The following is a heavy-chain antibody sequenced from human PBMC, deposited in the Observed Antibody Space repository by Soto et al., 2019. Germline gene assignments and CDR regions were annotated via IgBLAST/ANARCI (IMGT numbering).Heavy chain of an antibody. CDR1: GFTFSNYP. V-gene: IGHV3-30*04. CDR3: VRETLRPAARYDWFDP. Sequence: QVQLVESGGGVVQPGRSLRLSCAASGFTFSNYPLHWVRQAPGKGLEWVAVISYDGSNQYYGDSVRGRFSISRDTSKNTLYLQMNSRRSDDTGVYYCVRETLRPAARYDWFDPWGQGTLVTVSS. D-gene: IGHD2-2*01. CDR2: ISYDGSNQ. J-gene: IGHJ5*02.